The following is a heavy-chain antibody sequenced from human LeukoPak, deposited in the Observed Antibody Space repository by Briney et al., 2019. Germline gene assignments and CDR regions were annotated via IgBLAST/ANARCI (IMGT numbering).Heavy chain of an antibody. V-gene: IGHV1-2*02. J-gene: IGHJ6*03. D-gene: IGHD6-13*01. CDR1: GYTFTGYY. CDR3: ARDYSSSWHYYYYMDV. Sequence: ASVKVSCKASGYTFTGYYMHWVRQAPGQGLEWMGWINPNSGGTNYAQKFQGRVTMTRDTSISTAYMELSRLRSDDTAVYYCARDYSSSWHYYYYMDVWGKGTTVTVSS. CDR2: INPNSGGT.